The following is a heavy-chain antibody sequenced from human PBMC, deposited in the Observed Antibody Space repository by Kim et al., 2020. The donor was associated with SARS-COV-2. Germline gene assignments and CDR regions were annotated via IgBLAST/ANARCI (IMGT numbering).Heavy chain of an antibody. CDR2: INPKSGGT. CDR3: VRDHQDWSYGWFSDL. V-gene: IGHV1-2*02. J-gene: IGHJ2*01. Sequence: ASVKVSCKASGYTFSNHYINWVRQAPGQGLEWMAWINPKSGGTNYAQKFKDRVTVPSDTSTSTAYLEVTGLQSDDTAVYYCVRDHQDWSYGWFSDLWGRGTLVTVSS. CDR1: GYTFSNHY. D-gene: IGHD3-9*01.